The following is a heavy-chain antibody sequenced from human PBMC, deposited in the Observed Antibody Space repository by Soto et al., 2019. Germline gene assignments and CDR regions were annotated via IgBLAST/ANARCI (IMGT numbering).Heavy chain of an antibody. CDR3: AKDSISGYSYGQTLRVDYYYYYGMEV. D-gene: IGHD5-18*01. V-gene: IGHV3-30*18. CDR1: GFTFSSYG. CDR2: ISYDGSNK. J-gene: IGHJ6*04. Sequence: GGSLRLSCAASGFTFSSYGMHWVRQAPGKGLEWVAVISYDGSNKYYADSVKGRFTISRDNSKNTLYLQMNSLRAEDTAVYYCAKDSISGYSYGQTLRVDYYYYYGMEVWGKGTTVT.